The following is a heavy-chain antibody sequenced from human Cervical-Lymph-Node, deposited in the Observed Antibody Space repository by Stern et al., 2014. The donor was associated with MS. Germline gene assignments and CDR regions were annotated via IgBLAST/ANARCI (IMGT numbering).Heavy chain of an antibody. D-gene: IGHD2-2*01. CDR2: IYFSGSN. CDR1: GGSIRSGDYY. V-gene: IGHV4-30-4*01. J-gene: IGHJ5*02. Sequence: QVKLQESGPGLVKPSQTLSLTCTVSGGSIRSGDYYWSWIRKPTGKGLEWIGYIYFSGSNYYNPSLKSRVTISVDTSKNQFSLKLSSVTAADTAVYYCASANCSSTSCPNWFDPWGQGTLVTVSS. CDR3: ASANCSSTSCPNWFDP.